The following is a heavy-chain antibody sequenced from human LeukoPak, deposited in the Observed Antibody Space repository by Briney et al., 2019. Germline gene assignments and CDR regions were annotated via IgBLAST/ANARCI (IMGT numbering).Heavy chain of an antibody. D-gene: IGHD3-10*01. CDR2: IYASGST. J-gene: IGHJ6*03. Sequence: PSETLSLTCTVSGGSISSYYWSWIRQPAGKGLEWIGRIYASGSTNYNPSLKSRVTMSVDTSKNQFSLKLSSVTAADTAVYYCSVGYYYYYMDVWGKGTTVTVSS. CDR1: GGSISSYY. CDR3: SVGYYYYYMDV. V-gene: IGHV4-4*07.